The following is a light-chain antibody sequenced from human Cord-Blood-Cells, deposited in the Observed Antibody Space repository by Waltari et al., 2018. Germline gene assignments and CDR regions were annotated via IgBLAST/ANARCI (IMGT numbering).Light chain of an antibody. CDR2: AAS. CDR3: QQSDSTPPT. CDR1: QSISSY. Sequence: DIQMTQSPSSLSASVGDRVTITCRASQSISSYLNWYQQKPGKAPKLLIDAASSLQSGGPSRFSGSGSGTDFTLTISSLQPEDFATYYCQQSDSTPPTFGGGTKVEIK. J-gene: IGKJ4*01. V-gene: IGKV1-39*01.